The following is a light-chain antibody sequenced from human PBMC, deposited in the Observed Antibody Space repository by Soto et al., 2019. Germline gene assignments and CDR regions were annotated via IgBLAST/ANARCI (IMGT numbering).Light chain of an antibody. CDR2: ENN. V-gene: IGLV1-51*02. J-gene: IGLJ2*01. CDR1: SSNIGNNY. Sequence: QSVLTQPPSVSAAPGQKVTISCSGSSSNIGNNYVYWYQQLPGTAPKLLIYENNKRPSGIPDRFSGSKSGTSATLGITGLRTGDEADYYCGTWDSSLSAVVFGGGTKLTVL. CDR3: GTWDSSLSAVV.